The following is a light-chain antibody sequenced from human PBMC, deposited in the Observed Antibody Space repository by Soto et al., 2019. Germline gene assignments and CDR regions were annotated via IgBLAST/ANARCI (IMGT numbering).Light chain of an antibody. V-gene: IGKV3-20*01. Sequence: EIVLTQSPGTLSWSPGERATLSCRASQSITSNFLAWYQQKPGQAPRLLIYGASTRAAGVPDRFSGSGSGTDFTLTVTRLEPEDIAVYYCQQYGRSPLTYTFGQGTKLGVK. CDR2: GAS. CDR1: QSITSNF. CDR3: QQYGRSPLTYT. J-gene: IGKJ2*01.